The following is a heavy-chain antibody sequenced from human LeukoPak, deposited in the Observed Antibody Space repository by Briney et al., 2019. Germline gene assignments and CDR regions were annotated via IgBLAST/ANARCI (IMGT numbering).Heavy chain of an antibody. CDR2: IKQDGSQK. CDR3: ARERWCSGGSCYDY. V-gene: IGHV3-7*01. J-gene: IGHJ4*02. Sequence: GGSLRLSCAASGFTFSNYWMSWVRQAPGKGLEWVANIKQDGSQKYYVDSVKGRFTISRDNAKNSLYLQMNSLRVEDAAVYYCARERWCSGGSCYDYWGQGTLVTVSS. D-gene: IGHD2-15*01. CDR1: GFTFSNYW.